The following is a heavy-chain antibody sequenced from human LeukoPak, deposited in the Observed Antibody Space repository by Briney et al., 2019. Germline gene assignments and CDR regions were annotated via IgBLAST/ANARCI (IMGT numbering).Heavy chain of an antibody. Sequence: PSETLSLTCTVSGGSISSGDYYWSWIRQPPGKGLEWIGYIYYSGSTYYNPSLKSRVTISVDTSKNQFSLKLSSVTAADTAVYYCAREFQYYDILTGYRYYFDYWGQGTLVTVSS. CDR1: GGSISSGDYY. CDR2: IYYSGST. CDR3: AREFQYYDILTGYRYYFDY. V-gene: IGHV4-30-4*02. D-gene: IGHD3-9*01. J-gene: IGHJ4*02.